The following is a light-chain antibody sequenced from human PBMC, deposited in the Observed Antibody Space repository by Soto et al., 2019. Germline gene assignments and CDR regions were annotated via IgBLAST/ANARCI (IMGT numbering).Light chain of an antibody. V-gene: IGKV1-39*01. CDR2: GAS. CDR1: QSIRSY. CDR3: QQSYTTPYT. Sequence: DIQMTQSPSSLSASVGDRVTITCRASQSIRSYLNWYHQKPGKTPQLLIYGASNLQSGAPSRFTGSGSGTHFTLTFSSLQPEDFATYYCQQSYTTPYTFGQGTKLEIK. J-gene: IGKJ2*01.